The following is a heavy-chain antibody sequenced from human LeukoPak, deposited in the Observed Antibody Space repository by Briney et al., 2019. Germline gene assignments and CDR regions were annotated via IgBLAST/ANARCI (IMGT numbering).Heavy chain of an antibody. CDR3: ARGRDTAQFIYFDY. CDR2: ISYDGSNK. CDR1: GFTFSSYA. D-gene: IGHD5-18*01. V-gene: IGHV3-30-3*01. Sequence: GGSLRLSCAASGFTFSSYAMPWVRQAPGKGLEWVAVISYDGSNKYYADSVKGRFTISRDNSKNTLYLQMNSLRAEDTAVYYCARGRDTAQFIYFDYWGQGTLVTVSS. J-gene: IGHJ4*02.